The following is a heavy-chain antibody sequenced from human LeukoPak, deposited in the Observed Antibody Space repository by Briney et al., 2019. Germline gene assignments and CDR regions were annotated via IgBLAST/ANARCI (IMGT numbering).Heavy chain of an antibody. CDR2: IQSDGNEK. Sequence: GGSLRLSCGASGFTFRDYWMSWVRQAPGKGLEWVANIQSDGNEKDYIYSVQGRFTIPRDNAKTSLYLQMHSLGAEATAVYYCARDSAVATYYGVDVWGQGTTVTVSS. D-gene: IGHD6-19*01. CDR3: ARDSAVATYYGVDV. J-gene: IGHJ6*02. V-gene: IGHV3-7*01. CDR1: GFTFRDYW.